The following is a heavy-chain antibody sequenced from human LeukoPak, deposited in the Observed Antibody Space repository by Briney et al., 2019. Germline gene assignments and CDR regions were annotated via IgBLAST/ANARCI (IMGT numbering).Heavy chain of an antibody. CDR2: IYYSGST. J-gene: IGHJ3*02. D-gene: IGHD4-17*01. CDR1: GGSINSASYY. CDR3: ARPPLKWYGDYTDAFDI. V-gene: IGHV4-39*01. Sequence: MTSETLSLTCTVSGGSINSASYYWGWIRQPPGKGLEWIGSIYYSGSTYYSPSLKSRVTISVDTSKNQFSLKLSSVTAADTAVYYCARPPLKWYGDYTDAFDIWGQGTMVTVSS.